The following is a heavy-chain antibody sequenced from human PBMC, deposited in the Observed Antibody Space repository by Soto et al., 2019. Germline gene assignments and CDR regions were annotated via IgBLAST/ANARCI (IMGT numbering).Heavy chain of an antibody. CDR3: AMPSSDDFWSGYDAFDI. CDR1: GFTFSSYA. Sequence: GGSLRLSCAASGFTFSSYAMSWVRQAPGKGLEWVSAISGSGGSTYYADSVKGRFTISRDNSKNTLYLQMNSLRAEDTAVYYCAMPSSDDFWSGYDAFDIWGQGTMVTVSS. J-gene: IGHJ3*02. V-gene: IGHV3-23*01. D-gene: IGHD3-3*01. CDR2: ISGSGGST.